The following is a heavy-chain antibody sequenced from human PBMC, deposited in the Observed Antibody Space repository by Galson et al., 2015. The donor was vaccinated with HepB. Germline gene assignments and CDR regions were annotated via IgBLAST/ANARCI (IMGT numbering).Heavy chain of an antibody. J-gene: IGHJ6*03. D-gene: IGHD3-16*02. Sequence: SVKVSCKVSGYTLTELSMHWVRQAPGKGLEWMGGFDPEDGETIYAQKFQGRVTMTEDKSTDTAYMELSSLRSEDTAVYYCATRYPYDYLWGRYRKGKGGGYYYYYMDVWGKGTTVTVSS. CDR3: ATRYPYDYLWGRYRKGKGGGYYYYYMDV. CDR2: FDPEDGET. V-gene: IGHV1-24*01. CDR1: GYTLTELS.